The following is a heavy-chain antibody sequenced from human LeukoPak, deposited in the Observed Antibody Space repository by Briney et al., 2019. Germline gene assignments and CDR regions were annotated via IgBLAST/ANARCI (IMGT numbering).Heavy chain of an antibody. V-gene: IGHV1-8*01. CDR3: ARGDYYYGVDV. Sequence: ASVKVSCKAFGYTFTSYDINWVRQATGQGVEWMGYMNPNRGDTVYARKFQGRVTMTSNNSASTAYMELSSLTSEDTAVYYCARGDYYYGVDVWGQGTAVTVSS. CDR2: MNPNRGDT. CDR1: GYTFTSYD. J-gene: IGHJ6*01.